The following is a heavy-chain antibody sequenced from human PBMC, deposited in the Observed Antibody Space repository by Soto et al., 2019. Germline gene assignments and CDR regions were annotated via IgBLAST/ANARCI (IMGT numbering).Heavy chain of an antibody. V-gene: IGHV3-7*05. D-gene: IGHD2-2*01. Sequence: GGSLRLSCAASGFTFSSYWMTWVRQAPGKGLEWVANVKQDGSEKYYVDSVMGRFTISRDNAKNSLYLQMNSLRAEDTALYYCARLDRYCTSTTCYEAWGQGTLVTVSS. CDR3: ARLDRYCTSTTCYEA. CDR1: GFTFSSYW. CDR2: VKQDGSEK. J-gene: IGHJ5*02.